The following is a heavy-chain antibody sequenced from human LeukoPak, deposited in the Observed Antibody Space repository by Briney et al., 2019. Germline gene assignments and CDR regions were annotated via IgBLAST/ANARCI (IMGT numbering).Heavy chain of an antibody. CDR3: ARDQRRYCSGGSCYSDY. D-gene: IGHD2-15*01. Sequence: ASVKVSCKASGYTFTSYGISWVRQAPGQGLEWMGWISAYNGNTNYAQKLQGRVTMTTDTSTSTAYMELRSLRSDDTALYYCARDQRRYCSGGSCYSDYWGQGTLVTVSS. CDR2: ISAYNGNT. V-gene: IGHV1-18*01. J-gene: IGHJ4*02. CDR1: GYTFTSYG.